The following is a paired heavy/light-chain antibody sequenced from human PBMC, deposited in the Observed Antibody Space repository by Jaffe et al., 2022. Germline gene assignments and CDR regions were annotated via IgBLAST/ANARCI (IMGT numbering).Light chain of an antibody. V-gene: IGLV3-19*01. CDR1: SLRSYY. J-gene: IGLJ2*01. CDR3: NSRDSSGNHGDVV. CDR2: GKN. Sequence: SSELTQDPAVSVALGQTVRITCQGDSLRSYYASWYQQKPGQAPVLVIYGKNNRPSGIPDRFSGSSSGNTASLTITGAQAEDEADYYCNSRDSSGNHGDVVFGGGTKLTVL.
Heavy chain of an antibody. CDR2: INHSGST. V-gene: IGHV4-34*01. J-gene: IGHJ6*03. D-gene: IGHD2-2*01. CDR1: GGSFSGYY. CDR3: ARGRMGYCSSTSCFSYYYYYYMDV. Sequence: QVQLQQWGAGLLKPSETLSLTCAVYGGSFSGYYWSWIRQPPGKGLEWIGEINHSGSTNYNPSLKSRVTISVDTSKNQFSLKLSSVTAADTAVYYCARGRMGYCSSTSCFSYYYYYYMDVWGKGTTVTVSS.